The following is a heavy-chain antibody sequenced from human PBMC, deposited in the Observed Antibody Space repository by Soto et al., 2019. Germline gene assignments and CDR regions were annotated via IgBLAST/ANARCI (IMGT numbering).Heavy chain of an antibody. CDR3: ARWRGLSLAGTGNWFDP. V-gene: IGHV5-51*01. D-gene: IGHD6-19*01. CDR2: IYPGDSDT. CDR1: GYSFTSYW. J-gene: IGHJ5*02. Sequence: EVQLVQSGAEVKKPGESLKISCKGSGYSFTSYWIGWVRQMPGKGLEWMGIIYPGDSDTRYSPSFQGQVTISADKSIGTAYLQWSSLKASDTAMYYCARWRGLSLAGTGNWFDPWGQGTLVTVSS.